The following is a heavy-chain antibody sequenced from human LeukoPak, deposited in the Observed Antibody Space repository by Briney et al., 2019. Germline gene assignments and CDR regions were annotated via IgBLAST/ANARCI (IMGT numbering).Heavy chain of an antibody. CDR3: ARDGRDNWNDGFYFDS. D-gene: IGHD1-1*01. V-gene: IGHV3-74*01. CDR1: GFTFSSYW. J-gene: IGHJ4*02. Sequence: GGSLRLSCAASGFTFSSYWMHWVRQAPGKGLVWVSRTISDGTTTSYADSVKGRFTVSRDSVTNTLYLQMNSLRPEDTAVYYCARDGRDNWNDGFYFDSWGPGTLVTVSS. CDR2: TISDGTTT.